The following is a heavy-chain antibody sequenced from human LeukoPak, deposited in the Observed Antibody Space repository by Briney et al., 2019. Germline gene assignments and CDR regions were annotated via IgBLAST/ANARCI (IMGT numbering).Heavy chain of an antibody. J-gene: IGHJ4*02. CDR1: GGTFSSYT. V-gene: IGHV1-8*03. Sequence: ASVKVSCKASGGTFSSYTISWVRQAPGQGLEWMGWMNPNSGNTGYAQKFQGRVTITRNTSISTAYMELSSLRSEDTAVYYCARGSYNQYSSGWYHIDYWGQGTLVTVSS. CDR2: MNPNSGNT. D-gene: IGHD6-19*01. CDR3: ARGSYNQYSSGWYHIDY.